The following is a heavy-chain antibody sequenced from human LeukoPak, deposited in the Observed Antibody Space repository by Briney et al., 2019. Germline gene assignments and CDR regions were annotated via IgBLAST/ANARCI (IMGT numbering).Heavy chain of an antibody. J-gene: IGHJ4*02. CDR1: GFTFSSYW. D-gene: IGHD3-22*01. CDR2: IKQDGSEK. V-gene: IGHV3-7*03. Sequence: GGSLRLSCAASGFTFSSYWMSWVRQAPGKGLEWVANIKQDGSEKYYVDSVKGRFTISRDNSKNTLYLQMNSLRAEDTAVYYCANAPGGYDSSGYPLDYWGQGTLVTVSS. CDR3: ANAPGGYDSSGYPLDY.